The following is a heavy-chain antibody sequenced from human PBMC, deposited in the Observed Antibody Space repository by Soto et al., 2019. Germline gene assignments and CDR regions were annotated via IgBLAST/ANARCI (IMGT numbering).Heavy chain of an antibody. V-gene: IGHV1-18*04. CDR1: GYTFTSYG. Sequence: ASVKVSCKASGYTFTSYGFSWVRQAPGQGLEWMGWISAYNGNTNYAQKLQGRVTMTTDTSTNTAYMELRSLRSDDTAVYYCARDLPPVVVPAAISGSYYYYGMDVWGQGTTVTVSS. D-gene: IGHD2-2*01. CDR3: ARDLPPVVVPAAISGSYYYYGMDV. CDR2: ISAYNGNT. J-gene: IGHJ6*02.